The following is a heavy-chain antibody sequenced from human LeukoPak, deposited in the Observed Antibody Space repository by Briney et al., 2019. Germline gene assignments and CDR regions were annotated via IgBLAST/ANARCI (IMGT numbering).Heavy chain of an antibody. CDR1: GYTFTSYY. Sequence: ASVKVSCKASGYTFTSYYMHWVRQAPGQGLEWMGIINPSGGSTSYAQKFQGRVTMTRDMSTSTVYMELSSLRSEDTAVYYCARDSDSSSWYGVFYFDYWGQGTLVTVSS. D-gene: IGHD6-13*01. V-gene: IGHV1-46*01. CDR2: INPSGGST. CDR3: ARDSDSSSWYGVFYFDY. J-gene: IGHJ4*02.